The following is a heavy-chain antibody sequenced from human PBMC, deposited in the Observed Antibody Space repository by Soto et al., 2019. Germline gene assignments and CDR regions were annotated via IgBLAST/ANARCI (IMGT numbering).Heavy chain of an antibody. CDR3: ARASESGWKNAFDI. CDR1: GDSVSSNSAA. V-gene: IGHV6-1*01. CDR2: TYYRSKWYN. J-gene: IGHJ3*02. D-gene: IGHD1-1*01. Sequence: PSQTLSLTCAISGDSVSSNSAACNWIRQSPSRGLEWLRRTYYRSKWYNDYAVSVKSRITINPDTSKNQFSLQLNSVTPEDTAVYYCARASESGWKNAFDIWGQGTMVTVSS.